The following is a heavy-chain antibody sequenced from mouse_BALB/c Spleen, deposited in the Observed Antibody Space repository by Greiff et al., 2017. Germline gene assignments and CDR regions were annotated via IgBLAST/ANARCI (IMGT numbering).Heavy chain of an antibody. D-gene: IGHD3-2*01. J-gene: IGHJ4*01. CDR1: GFNIKDYY. V-gene: IGHV14-4*02. Sequence: VQLQQSGAELVRSGASVKLSCTASGFNIKDYYMHWVKQRPEQGLEWIGWIDPENGDTEYAPKFQGKATMTADTSSNTAYLQLSSLTSEDTAVYYCPRQLGAPGDAMDYRGQGTSVTVSS. CDR2: IDPENGDT. CDR3: PRQLGAPGDAMDY.